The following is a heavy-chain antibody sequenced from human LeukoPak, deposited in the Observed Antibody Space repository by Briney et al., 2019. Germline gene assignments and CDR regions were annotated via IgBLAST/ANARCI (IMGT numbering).Heavy chain of an antibody. CDR2: ISSSSSYI. J-gene: IGHJ4*02. CDR1: GFTFSSYS. Sequence: GGSLRLSCAASGFTFSSYSMNWVRQAPGKGLEWVSSISSSSSYIYYADSVKGRFTISRDNAKNSLYLQMNSLRAEDTAVYYCARGYCSGGSCYFNYFDYWGQGTLVTVSS. V-gene: IGHV3-21*01. D-gene: IGHD2-15*01. CDR3: ARGYCSGGSCYFNYFDY.